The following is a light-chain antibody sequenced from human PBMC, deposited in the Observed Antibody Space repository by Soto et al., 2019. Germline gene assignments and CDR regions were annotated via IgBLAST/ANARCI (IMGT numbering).Light chain of an antibody. Sequence: QTVVTQESSLTVSPGGTVTLTCGSSTGAVTSAHYPYWFQQKPGQAPRTLIYDTNNKHSWTPARFSGFLLGGKAALTLSGAQSEDEAEYYCLLSYSGARVFGGGTKLTVL. CDR2: DTN. V-gene: IGLV7-46*01. CDR1: TGAVTSAHY. J-gene: IGLJ3*02. CDR3: LLSYSGARV.